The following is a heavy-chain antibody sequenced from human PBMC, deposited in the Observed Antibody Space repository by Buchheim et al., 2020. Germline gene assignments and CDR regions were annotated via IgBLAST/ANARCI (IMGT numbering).Heavy chain of an antibody. V-gene: IGHV3-30*18. CDR1: GFTFSSYG. CDR2: ISYDGSNK. D-gene: IGHD4-11*01. J-gene: IGHJ6*02. Sequence: QVQLVESGGGVVQPGRSLRLSCAASGFTFSSYGMHWVRQAPGKGLEWVAVISYDGSNKYYADSVKGRFTISRDNSKNTLYLQMNSLRAEDTAVYYCAKAGFSTVHYGMEVWGQGTT. CDR3: AKAGFSTVHYGMEV.